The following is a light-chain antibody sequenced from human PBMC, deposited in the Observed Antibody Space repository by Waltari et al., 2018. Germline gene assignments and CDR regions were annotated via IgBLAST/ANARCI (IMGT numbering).Light chain of an antibody. V-gene: IGLV1-40*01. CDR3: QSYDSSLSGV. Sequence: QSVLTQPPSVSGAPGQRVTISCTGSSSNIGAGYDVHWYQQLPGTAPKLLIYGNSNRPAGVRGGFSGCRSGSSASLASAGLQAGDEADYYGQSYDSSLSGVFGGGTKLTVL. CDR1: SSNIGAGYD. J-gene: IGLJ3*02. CDR2: GNS.